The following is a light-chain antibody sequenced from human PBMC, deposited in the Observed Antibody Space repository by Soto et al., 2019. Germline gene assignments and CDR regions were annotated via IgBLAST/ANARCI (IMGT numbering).Light chain of an antibody. Sequence: QSALTQPASVSGSPGQSITISCTGTSSDVGGYDYVSWYQHHPGKAPKLMIYEVNNRPSGVSNRFSGSKSGSTASLTISGLQAEDEADYYCSSYTSTSALVVFAGGTQLPVL. V-gene: IGLV2-14*01. J-gene: IGLJ2*01. CDR2: EVN. CDR1: SSDVGGYDY. CDR3: SSYTSTSALVV.